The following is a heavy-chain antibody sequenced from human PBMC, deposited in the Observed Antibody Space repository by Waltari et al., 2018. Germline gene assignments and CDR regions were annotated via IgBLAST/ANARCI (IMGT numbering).Heavy chain of an antibody. V-gene: IGHV4-59*11. D-gene: IGHD2-15*01. Sequence: QVQLRESGPGLVKPSETLSLTCTVSGGSISSHYWSWIRQPPGKGLEWIGYIYYSGSTNYNPSLKSRVTISVDTSKNQFSLKLSSVTAADTAVYYCARGGGATDWYFDLWGRGTLVTVSS. J-gene: IGHJ2*01. CDR1: GGSISSHY. CDR3: ARGGGATDWYFDL. CDR2: IYYSGST.